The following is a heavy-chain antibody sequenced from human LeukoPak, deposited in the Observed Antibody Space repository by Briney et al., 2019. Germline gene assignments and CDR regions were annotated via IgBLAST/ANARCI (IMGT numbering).Heavy chain of an antibody. D-gene: IGHD6-19*01. CDR1: GFTFSTYW. CDR2: INGDGSST. CDR3: AKIWGSSGWYEYSFDY. V-gene: IGHV3-74*01. Sequence: QSGGSLRLSCAASGFTFSTYWMHWVRQAPGKGLVWVARINGDGSSTRYADSVKGRFTISRDNSKNTLYLQMNSLRAEDTAVYYCAKIWGSSGWYEYSFDYWGQGTLVTVSS. J-gene: IGHJ4*02.